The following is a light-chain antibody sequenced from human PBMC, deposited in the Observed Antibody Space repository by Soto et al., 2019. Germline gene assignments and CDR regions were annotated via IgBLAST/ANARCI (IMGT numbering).Light chain of an antibody. V-gene: IGKV3-20*01. CDR2: AIS. Sequence: EIVLTQSPGTLSLSPGESAALSCRASQSVTGNYLVWYRQKPGQAPRLLMYAISSRAAGIPDRFSGSGSGTDFTLTITSLEPDDSAVYYCQQHSISPWTFGQGTRVEV. CDR3: QQHSISPWT. J-gene: IGKJ1*01. CDR1: QSVTGNY.